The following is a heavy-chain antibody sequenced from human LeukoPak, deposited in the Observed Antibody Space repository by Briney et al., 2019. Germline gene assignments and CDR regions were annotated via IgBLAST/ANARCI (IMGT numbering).Heavy chain of an antibody. Sequence: GGSLRLSCAASGFTFSNYGMSWVRQAPGKGLKWVSVISGSAGSTYYADSVKGRFTISRDNSKNTLYLQMNSLRAEDTAVYYCAKDPRWRVFGPSHDAFDIWGQGTMVTVSS. J-gene: IGHJ3*02. CDR1: GFTFSNYG. D-gene: IGHD3-3*01. CDR2: ISGSAGST. CDR3: AKDPRWRVFGPSHDAFDI. V-gene: IGHV3-23*01.